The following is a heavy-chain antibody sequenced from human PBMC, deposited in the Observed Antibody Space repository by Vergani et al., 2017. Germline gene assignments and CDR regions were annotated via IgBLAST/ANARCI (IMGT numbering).Heavy chain of an antibody. Sequence: EVQLVESGGGLVKPGGSLRLSCAASGFTFSSYSMNWVRQAQGKGLEWVSSISSSSSYIYYADSVKGRFTISRDNAKNSLYLQMNSLRAEDTAVYYCARPSYGDYFDYWGQGTLVTVSS. J-gene: IGHJ4*02. D-gene: IGHD4-17*01. CDR2: ISSSSSYI. CDR1: GFTFSSYS. CDR3: ARPSYGDYFDY. V-gene: IGHV3-21*01.